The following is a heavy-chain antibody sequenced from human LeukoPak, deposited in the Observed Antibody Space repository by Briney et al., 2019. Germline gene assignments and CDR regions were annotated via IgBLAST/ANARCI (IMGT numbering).Heavy chain of an antibody. CDR1: GGSISSSSYY. D-gene: IGHD4-17*01. J-gene: IGHJ4*02. Sequence: PSETLSLTCTVSGGSISSSSYYWGWIRQPPGKGLEWIGSIYYSGSTYHNPSLKSRVTISVDTSKNQFSLKLSSVTAADTAVYYCARTPFPYGDYAYYFDYWGQGTLVTVSS. V-gene: IGHV4-39*01. CDR3: ARTPFPYGDYAYYFDY. CDR2: IYYSGST.